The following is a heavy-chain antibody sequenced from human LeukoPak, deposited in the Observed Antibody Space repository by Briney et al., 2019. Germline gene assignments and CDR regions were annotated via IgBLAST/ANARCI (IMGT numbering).Heavy chain of an antibody. Sequence: SETLSLTCTVSGASISSYYWSWIRQSPGKGREWIGHIYYSGSTNYNPSLKSRVTISVDTSKNQFSLKLSSVTAADTAVDYCARDLYGGYCSSTSCYGNYFDPWGQGTLVTVSS. CDR2: IYYSGST. J-gene: IGHJ5*02. D-gene: IGHD2-2*01. CDR3: ARDLYGGYCSSTSCYGNYFDP. CDR1: GASISSYY. V-gene: IGHV4-59*01.